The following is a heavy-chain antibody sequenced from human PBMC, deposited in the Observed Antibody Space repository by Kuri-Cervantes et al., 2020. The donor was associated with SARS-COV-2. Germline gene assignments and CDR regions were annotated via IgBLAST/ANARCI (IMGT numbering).Heavy chain of an antibody. D-gene: IGHD2-15*01. Sequence: ASVKVSCKASGGTFSSYAISWVRQAPGQGLEWMGWISAYNGNTNYAQKLQGRVTMTTDTSTSTAYMELRSLRSDDTAVYYCARTQDIVVVVAAYNWFDPWGQGTLVTVSS. CDR2: ISAYNGNT. CDR1: GGTFSSYA. V-gene: IGHV1-18*01. CDR3: ARTQDIVVVVAAYNWFDP. J-gene: IGHJ5*02.